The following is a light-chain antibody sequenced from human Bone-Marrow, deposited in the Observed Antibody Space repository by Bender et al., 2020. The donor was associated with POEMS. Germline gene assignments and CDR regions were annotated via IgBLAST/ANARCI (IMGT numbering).Light chain of an antibody. CDR2: DVF. Sequence: QSALTQPASVSGSVGQSITISCTGSSSDVGGYNYVSWYQQHPGRAPKLVICDVFSRPLGISNRFSGSKSGNTASLTISGLRAEDEADYYCCSCPDTGAPFVFGTGTTVTVL. V-gene: IGLV2-14*03. CDR1: SSDVGGYNY. CDR3: CSCPDTGAPFV. J-gene: IGLJ1*01.